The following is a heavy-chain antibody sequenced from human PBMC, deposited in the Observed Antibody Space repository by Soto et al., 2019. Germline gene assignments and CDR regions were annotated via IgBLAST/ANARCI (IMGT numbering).Heavy chain of an antibody. D-gene: IGHD2-15*01. CDR2: INPNSGGT. V-gene: IGHV1-2*04. Sequence: ASVKVSCKASGYTLTGYYMHWVRQAPGQGLEWMGWINPNSGGTNYAQKFQGWVTMTRDTSISTAYMELSRLRSDDTAVYYCAREDCSGGSCYDYRVDDWGQGTTVTVS. CDR1: GYTLTGYY. J-gene: IGHJ6*02. CDR3: AREDCSGGSCYDYRVDD.